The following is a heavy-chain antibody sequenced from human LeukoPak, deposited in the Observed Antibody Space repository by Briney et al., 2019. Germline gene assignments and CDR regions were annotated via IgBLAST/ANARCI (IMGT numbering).Heavy chain of an antibody. CDR2: IYYSGST. V-gene: IGHV4-59*01. CDR3: ARERGERGVDY. Sequence: SETLSLTCTVSGGSISSYYWSWIRQPPGEGLGWIGYIYYSGSTNYNPSLKSRVTISVDTSKNQFSLKLSSVTAADTAVYYCARERGERGVDYWGQGTLVTVSS. J-gene: IGHJ4*02. CDR1: GGSISSYY. D-gene: IGHD3-10*01.